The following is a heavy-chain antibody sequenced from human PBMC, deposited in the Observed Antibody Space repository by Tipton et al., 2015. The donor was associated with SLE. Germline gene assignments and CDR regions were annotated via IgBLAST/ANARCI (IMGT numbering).Heavy chain of an antibody. CDR2: IYYSGST. Sequence: TLSLTCTVSGGSISSGGYYWSWIRQHPGKGLEWIGYIYYSGSTYYNPSLKSRVTISVDTSKNQFSLKLTSVTAADTAVYYCARGSDYFDSSGYRVEDYWGQGTLVTVSS. J-gene: IGHJ4*02. CDR1: GGSISSGGYY. V-gene: IGHV4-31*03. D-gene: IGHD3-22*01. CDR3: ARGSDYFDSSGYRVEDY.